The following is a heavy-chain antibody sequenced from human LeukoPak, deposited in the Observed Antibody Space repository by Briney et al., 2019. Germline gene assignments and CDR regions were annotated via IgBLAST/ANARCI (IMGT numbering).Heavy chain of an antibody. D-gene: IGHD2-2*01. J-gene: IGHJ4*02. CDR3: ARAESPSTYCSSTSCYYFDC. V-gene: IGHV1-69*13. CDR1: GGTFSSYA. Sequence: SVKVSCKASGGTFSSYAISWVRQAPGQGLEWMGGIIPIFGTANYAQKFQGRVTITADESTSTAYMELSSLRSEDTAVYYCARAESPSTYCSSTSCYYFDCWGQGTLVTVSS. CDR2: IIPIFGTA.